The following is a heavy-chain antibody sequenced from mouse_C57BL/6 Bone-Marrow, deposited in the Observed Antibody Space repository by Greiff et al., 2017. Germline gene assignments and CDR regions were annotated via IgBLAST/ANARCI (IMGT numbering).Heavy chain of an antibody. D-gene: IGHD2-5*01. V-gene: IGHV1-69*01. Sequence: QVQLQQPGAELVMPGASVKLSCKASGYTFTSYWMHWVKQRPGQGLEWIGEIDPSDSYTNSNQKFTGKSTLTVDKSSSTAYMQLSSLTSEDSAVYYCARTTSYYSNYFYAMDYWGQGTSVTVSS. J-gene: IGHJ4*01. CDR1: GYTFTSYW. CDR3: ARTTSYYSNYFYAMDY. CDR2: IDPSDSYT.